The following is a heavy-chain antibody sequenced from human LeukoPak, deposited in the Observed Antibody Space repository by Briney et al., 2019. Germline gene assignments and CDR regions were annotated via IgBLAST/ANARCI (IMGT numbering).Heavy chain of an antibody. D-gene: IGHD3-10*01. CDR2: IYYSGRT. CDR3: ARADTHSWYYYGSGSPPNWFDP. CDR1: GGSISSYY. Sequence: SETLSLTCTVSGGSISSYYWSWIRQPPGKGLEWIGYIYYSGRTNYNPSLKSRVTISVDTSKNQFSLKLSSVTAADTAVYYCARADTHSWYYYGSGSPPNWFDPWGQGTLVTVSS. V-gene: IGHV4-59*01. J-gene: IGHJ5*02.